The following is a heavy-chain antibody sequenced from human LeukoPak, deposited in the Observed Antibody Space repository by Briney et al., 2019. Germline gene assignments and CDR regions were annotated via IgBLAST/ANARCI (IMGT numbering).Heavy chain of an antibody. J-gene: IGHJ4*02. CDR3: ARLRLRGPFNWGSFDY. V-gene: IGHV4-39*01. Sequence: SETLSLTCTVSGGSISSSSHYWGWIRQPPGKGLEWIGSIYYSGSTYYNPSLKSRVTISVDTSKNQFSLKLSSVTAADTAVYYCARLRLRGPFNWGSFDYWGQGTLVTVSS. D-gene: IGHD7-27*01. CDR2: IYYSGST. CDR1: GGSISSSSHY.